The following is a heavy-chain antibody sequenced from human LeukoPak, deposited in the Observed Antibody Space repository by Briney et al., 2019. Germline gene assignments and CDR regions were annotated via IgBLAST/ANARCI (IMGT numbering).Heavy chain of an antibody. CDR2: VNHSGRT. Sequence: SETLSLTCAVYGGSFSGYHWSWIRQPPGKGLEWIGEVNHSGRTTYHPSLKSRVFISVDTSKQQFSLRLRSVTAADTAVYYCARDKLSESAFDIWGQGTMVTVSS. CDR3: ARDKLSESAFDI. CDR1: GGSFSGYH. J-gene: IGHJ3*02. V-gene: IGHV4-34*01. D-gene: IGHD2-15*01.